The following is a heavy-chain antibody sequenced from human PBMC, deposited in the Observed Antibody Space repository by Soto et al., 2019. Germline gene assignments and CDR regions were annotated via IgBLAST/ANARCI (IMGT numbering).Heavy chain of an antibody. V-gene: IGHV4-31*03. Sequence: TLSLTCTVSGGSISSGGYYWSWIRQHPGKGLEWIGYIYYSGSTYYNPALKSRVTISVDTSKNQFSLKLSSVTAADTAVYYCARDHEDCSSTSCQRSLDYWGQGTLVTVSS. J-gene: IGHJ4*02. CDR1: GGSISSGGYY. D-gene: IGHD2-2*01. CDR3: ARDHEDCSSTSCQRSLDY. CDR2: IYYSGST.